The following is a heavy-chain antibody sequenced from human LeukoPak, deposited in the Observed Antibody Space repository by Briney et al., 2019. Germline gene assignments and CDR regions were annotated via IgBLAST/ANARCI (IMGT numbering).Heavy chain of an antibody. CDR2: ISSSSSYI. J-gene: IGHJ4*02. D-gene: IGHD1-26*01. V-gene: IGHV3-21*01. Sequence: GGSLRLSCAASGFTFSSYSMNWVRQAPGKGLEWVSSISSSSSYIYYADSVKGRFTISRDNAKNSLYLQMNSLRAEDTAVYYCAREGGEWELLRTLDYWGQGTLVTVSS. CDR1: GFTFSSYS. CDR3: AREGGEWELLRTLDY.